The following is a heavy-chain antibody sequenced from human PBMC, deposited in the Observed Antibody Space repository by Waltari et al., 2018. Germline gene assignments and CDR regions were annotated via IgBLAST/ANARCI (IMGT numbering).Heavy chain of an antibody. J-gene: IGHJ2*01. CDR1: GYTFTGYY. D-gene: IGHD2-8*01. CDR2: INPNGGGT. Sequence: QVQLVQSGAEVKKPGASVKVSCKASGYTFTGYYMHWVRQAPGQGLEWMGRINPNGGGTNYSQKLQGRVTMTRDTSISTAYMELSRLRSDDTAVYYCARLKNGLFWYFDLWGRGTLVTVSS. V-gene: IGHV1-2*06. CDR3: ARLKNGLFWYFDL.